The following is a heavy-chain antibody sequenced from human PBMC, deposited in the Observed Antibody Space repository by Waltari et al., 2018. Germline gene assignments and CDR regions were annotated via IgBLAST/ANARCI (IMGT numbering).Heavy chain of an antibody. CDR2: IFTSGST. Sequence: QVQLQESGPGLVRPSQTLSLTCTVSGGSISSGSVYWTWIRQPAGKGLEWVGHIFTSGSTKYNPSLKSRVRVSLDTSENQFSLRLSSVTAADTAVYYCARDEARYYDIMTGGGYYGLDVWGQGTTVTVSS. J-gene: IGHJ6*02. CDR1: GGSISSGSVY. V-gene: IGHV4-61*02. CDR3: ARDEARYYDIMTGGGYYGLDV. D-gene: IGHD3-9*01.